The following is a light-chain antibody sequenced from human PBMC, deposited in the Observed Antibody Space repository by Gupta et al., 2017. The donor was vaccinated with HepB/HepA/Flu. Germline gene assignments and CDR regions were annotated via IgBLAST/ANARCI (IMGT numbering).Light chain of an antibody. J-gene: IGLJ2*01. Sequence: SVLTQPPSASGTPGQRVTISCSGSSSNIGSNYVYWYQQLPGTAPKLLIYRNNQRPSGVPDRFSGSKSGTSASLTISVLRAEDEADYYCAAWDNSMSGLFGGGTKLTVL. CDR2: RNN. CDR1: SSNIGSNY. CDR3: AAWDNSMSGL. V-gene: IGLV1-47*01.